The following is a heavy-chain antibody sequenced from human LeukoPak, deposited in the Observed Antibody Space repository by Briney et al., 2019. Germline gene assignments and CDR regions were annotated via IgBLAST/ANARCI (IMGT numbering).Heavy chain of an antibody. Sequence: PSETLSLTCAVYGGSFSGYYWSWIRQPPGKGLEWIGEINHSGSTNYNPSPKSRVTISVDTSKNQFSLKLSSVTAADTAVYYCARTPGFSYGFGWFDSWGQGTLVTVSS. D-gene: IGHD5-18*01. CDR2: INHSGST. J-gene: IGHJ5*01. CDR1: GGSFSGYY. CDR3: ARTPGFSYGFGWFDS. V-gene: IGHV4-34*01.